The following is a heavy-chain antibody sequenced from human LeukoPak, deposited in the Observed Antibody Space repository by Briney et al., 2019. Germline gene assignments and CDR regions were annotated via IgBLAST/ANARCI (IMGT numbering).Heavy chain of an antibody. D-gene: IGHD6-13*01. Sequence: GGSLRLSCAASGFTLSSYAMSWVRQAPGKGLEWVSAISGSGGSTYYADSVKGRFTISRDNSKNTLYLQMNSLRAEDTAVYYCARMDSSSWQFDYWGQGTLVTVSS. CDR1: GFTLSSYA. J-gene: IGHJ4*02. CDR3: ARMDSSSWQFDY. CDR2: ISGSGGST. V-gene: IGHV3-23*01.